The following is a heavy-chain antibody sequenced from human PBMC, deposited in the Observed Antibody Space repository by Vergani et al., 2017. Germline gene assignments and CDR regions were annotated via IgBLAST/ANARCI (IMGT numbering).Heavy chain of an antibody. CDR2: IYPGDSDT. Sequence: EVQLVQSGAEVKKPGESLKISCKGSGYSFTSYWIGWVRQMPGKGLEWMGIIYPGDSDTRYSPSFQGQVTISADKSISTAYLQWSSLKASDTAMYYFARHGVGCGGDCFIGDDAFDIWGQGTMVTVSS. CDR3: ARHGVGCGGDCFIGDDAFDI. V-gene: IGHV5-51*01. D-gene: IGHD2-21*02. J-gene: IGHJ3*02. CDR1: GYSFTSYW.